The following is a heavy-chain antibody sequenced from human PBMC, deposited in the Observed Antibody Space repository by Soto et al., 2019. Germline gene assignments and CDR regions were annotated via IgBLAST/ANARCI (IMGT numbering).Heavy chain of an antibody. V-gene: IGHV4-34*01. CDR2: INHSGST. Sequence: SETLSLTCAVYGGSFSGYYWSWIRQPPGKGLEWIGEINHSGSTNYNPSLKSRVTISVDTSKNQFSLKLSSVTAADTAVYYCARGGLERRYDYWGQGTLVTVSS. J-gene: IGHJ4*02. D-gene: IGHD1-1*01. CDR3: ARGGLERRYDY. CDR1: GGSFSGYY.